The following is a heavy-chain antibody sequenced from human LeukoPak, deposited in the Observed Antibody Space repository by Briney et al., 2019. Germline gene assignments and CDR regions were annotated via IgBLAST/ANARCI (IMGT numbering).Heavy chain of an antibody. CDR2: IYSGGST. CDR1: GFTVSSNY. Sequence: PGGSLRLSCAASGFTVSSNYMSWVRQAPGKGLEWVSVIYSGGSTYYADSVKGRFTISRDNSKNTLYLQMNSLRAEDTAVYYCARDFRYSSSWNYFDYWGQGTLVTVSS. V-gene: IGHV3-66*01. J-gene: IGHJ4*02. D-gene: IGHD6-13*01. CDR3: ARDFRYSSSWNYFDY.